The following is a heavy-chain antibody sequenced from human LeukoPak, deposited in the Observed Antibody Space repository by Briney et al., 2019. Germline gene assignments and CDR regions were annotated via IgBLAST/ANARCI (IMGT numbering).Heavy chain of an antibody. J-gene: IGHJ4*02. CDR2: ISSSGSGSTI. V-gene: IGHV3-48*03. D-gene: IGHD4-17*01. CDR1: GFTFNTYA. Sequence: GGSLRLSCAASGFTFNTYAMDWVRQAPGKGLEWVSYISSSGSGSTIYYADSVKGRFTISRDNAKNSLYLQMNSLRAEDTAVYYCVRDSFGDSYFDYWGQGTLVTVSS. CDR3: VRDSFGDSYFDY.